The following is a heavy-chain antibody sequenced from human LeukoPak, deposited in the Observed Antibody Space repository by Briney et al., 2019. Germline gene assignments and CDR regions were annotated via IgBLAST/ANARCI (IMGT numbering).Heavy chain of an antibody. D-gene: IGHD1-26*01. J-gene: IGHJ5*02. CDR2: IIPIFGTA. V-gene: IGHV1-69*06. Sequence: SVRASCKASGGTFSSYAISWVRQAPGQGGEWMGGIIPIFGTANYAQKFQGRVTIIADKSTSTAYMELSSLRSEDTAVYYCAREVSVGNWFDPWGQGTLVTVSS. CDR1: GGTFSSYA. CDR3: AREVSVGNWFDP.